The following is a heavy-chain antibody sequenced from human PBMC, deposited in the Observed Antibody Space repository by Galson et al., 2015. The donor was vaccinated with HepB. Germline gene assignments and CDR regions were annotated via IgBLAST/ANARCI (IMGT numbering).Heavy chain of an antibody. J-gene: IGHJ4*02. V-gene: IGHV3-23*01. CDR1: GFTFNNYA. Sequence: SLRLSCAASGFTFNNYAMSWVRQAPGKGLEWVSGMSGSGIITYYADSVKGRFTISRDNSKNTLYLEMNSLRAEDTALYFCAKLRDTSADYYYFDDWGQGTLVTVSS. D-gene: IGHD4/OR15-4a*01. CDR2: MSGSGIIT. CDR3: AKLRDTSADYYYFDD.